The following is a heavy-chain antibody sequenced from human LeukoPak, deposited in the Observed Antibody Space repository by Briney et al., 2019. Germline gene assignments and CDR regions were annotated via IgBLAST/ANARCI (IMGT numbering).Heavy chain of an antibody. V-gene: IGHV1-2*02. CDR3: AREGYSYGYDY. D-gene: IGHD5-18*01. CDR1: GYTFTGYY. J-gene: IGHJ4*02. CDR2: INPNSGGT. Sequence: ASVEVSCKASGYTFTGYYMHWVRQAPGRGLEWMGWINPNSGGTNYAQKFQGRVTMTRDTSISTAYVELSRLRSDGTAVYYCAREGYSYGYDYWGQGTLVTVSS.